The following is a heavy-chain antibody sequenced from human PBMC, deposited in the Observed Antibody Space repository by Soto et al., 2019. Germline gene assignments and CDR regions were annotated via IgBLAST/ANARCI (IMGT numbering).Heavy chain of an antibody. Sequence: NLGGSLRLSCAASGFTFTDYYMSWIRQAPGKGLEWVSYISSSGSTMYYADSVKGRFTISRDNAKNSLYLQMNSLRAEDTAVYYCARARYYGSGSYYCDYWGQGTLVTVSS. CDR2: ISSSGSTM. CDR1: GFTFTDYY. V-gene: IGHV3-11*01. J-gene: IGHJ4*02. D-gene: IGHD3-10*01. CDR3: ARARYYGSGSYYCDY.